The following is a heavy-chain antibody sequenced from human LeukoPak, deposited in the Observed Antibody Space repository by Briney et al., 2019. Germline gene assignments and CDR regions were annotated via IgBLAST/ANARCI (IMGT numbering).Heavy chain of an antibody. D-gene: IGHD6-13*01. CDR1: GGSISSYY. Sequence: SETLSLTCTGSGGSISSYYWSWIRQPPGKGLEWIGYIYYSGSTNYNPSLKSRVTISVDTSKNQFSLKLSSVTAADTAVYYCARIAAAGKAYWGRGTLVTVSS. CDR3: ARIAAAGKAY. J-gene: IGHJ4*02. CDR2: IYYSGST. V-gene: IGHV4-59*08.